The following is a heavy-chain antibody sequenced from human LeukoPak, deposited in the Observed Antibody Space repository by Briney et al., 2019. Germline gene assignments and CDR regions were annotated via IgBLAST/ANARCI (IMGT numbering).Heavy chain of an antibody. CDR3: ARDVGATSTTVGSY. Sequence: RTGRSLRLSCAASGFTFSSYAMHWVRQAPGKGLEWVAVISYDGNYADSVKGRFTISRDNSENTLYLQMNSLRAEDTAVYYCARDVGATSTTVGSYWGQGTLVTVSS. V-gene: IGHV3-30*04. CDR1: GFTFSSYA. J-gene: IGHJ4*02. CDR2: ISYDG. D-gene: IGHD4-23*01.